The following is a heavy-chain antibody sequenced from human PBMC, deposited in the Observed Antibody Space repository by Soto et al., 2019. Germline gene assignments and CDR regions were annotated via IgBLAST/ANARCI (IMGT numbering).Heavy chain of an antibody. Sequence: SETLSLTCSIYSGSFSGYYWSWIRQPPGKGLEWIGEISQSGNTNYSPSLKSRVSISIDTSMKQFSLNLASVSAADTAVYYCARAPKVSGSSQTRPDFWGQGTLGT. J-gene: IGHJ4*02. CDR3: ARAPKVSGSSQTRPDF. CDR2: ISQSGNT. D-gene: IGHD6-6*01. V-gene: IGHV4-34*01. CDR1: SGSFSGYY.